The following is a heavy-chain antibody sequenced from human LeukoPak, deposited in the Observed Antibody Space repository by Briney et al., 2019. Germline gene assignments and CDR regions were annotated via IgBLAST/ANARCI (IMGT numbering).Heavy chain of an antibody. D-gene: IGHD5-12*01. CDR1: VFNFSSYS. Sequence: GGSLILSCAASVFNFSSYSMDWVRQAPWKGLEWVSSISSSSSYIYYADSVKGRFTISRDNAKNSLYLQMNSLRAEDTAVYYCASSGYSGYDPATDWGQGTLVTVSS. V-gene: IGHV3-21*01. CDR3: ASSGYSGYDPATD. CDR2: ISSSSSYI. J-gene: IGHJ4*02.